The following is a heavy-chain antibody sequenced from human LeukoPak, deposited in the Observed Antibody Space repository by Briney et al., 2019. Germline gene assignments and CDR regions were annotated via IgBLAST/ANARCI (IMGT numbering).Heavy chain of an antibody. D-gene: IGHD4-17*01. J-gene: IGHJ4*02. CDR2: ISYDGSNK. Sequence: GGSLRLSCAASGFTFSTYTIHWVRQAPGKGLEWVAGISYDGSNKYYADSVEGRFTISRDNSKNTLYLQMNSLRAEDTAVYYCARKYGDEGDYWGQGTLVTVSS. CDR3: ARKYGDEGDY. CDR1: GFTFSTYT. V-gene: IGHV3-30-3*01.